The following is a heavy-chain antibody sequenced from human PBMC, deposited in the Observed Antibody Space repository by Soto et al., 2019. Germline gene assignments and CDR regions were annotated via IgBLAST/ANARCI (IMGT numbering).Heavy chain of an antibody. V-gene: IGHV4-39*07. CDR2: IYYSGST. CDR3: ARGYVTDYGGRNYHYYYYGMDV. J-gene: IGHJ6*02. Sequence: SETLSLTCTVSGGSISSSSYYWGWIRQPPGKGLEWIGRIYYSGSTYYNPSLKSRVTISVDTSKNQFSLKLSSVTAADTAVYYCARGYVTDYGGRNYHYYYYGMDVWGQGTTVTVSS. D-gene: IGHD4-17*01. CDR1: GGSISSSSYY.